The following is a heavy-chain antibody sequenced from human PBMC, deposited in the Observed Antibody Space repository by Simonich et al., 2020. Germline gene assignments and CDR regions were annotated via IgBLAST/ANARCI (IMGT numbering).Heavy chain of an antibody. Sequence: EVQLVESGGGRVKPGGSLRLAGEASGFTLSSASMNWVRQAPGKGLEWVTSISSSSSYLYSADAVKGRFTISRDNAKNSLYLQMNSLRAEDTAVYYCARDAAGDYWGQGTLVTVSS. CDR2: ISSSSSYL. V-gene: IGHV3-21*01. CDR3: ARDAAGDY. J-gene: IGHJ4*02. D-gene: IGHD6-13*01. CDR1: GFTLSSAS.